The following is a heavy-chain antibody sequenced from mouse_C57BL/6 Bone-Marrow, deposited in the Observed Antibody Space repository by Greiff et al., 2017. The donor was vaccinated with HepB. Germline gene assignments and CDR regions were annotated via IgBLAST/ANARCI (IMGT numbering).Heavy chain of an antibody. CDR2: IDPENGDT. Sequence: VQLKESGAELVRPGASVKLSCTASGFNIKDDYMPWVKQRPEQGLEWIGWIDPENGDTEYASKFQGKATITADTSSNTAYLQLSSLTSEDTAVYYCTTWGNWDDYWGQGTTLTVSS. V-gene: IGHV14-4*01. D-gene: IGHD4-1*01. CDR3: TTWGNWDDY. J-gene: IGHJ2*01. CDR1: GFNIKDDY.